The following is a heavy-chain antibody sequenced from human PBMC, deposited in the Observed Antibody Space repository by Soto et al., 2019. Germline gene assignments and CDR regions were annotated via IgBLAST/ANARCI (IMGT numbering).Heavy chain of an antibody. J-gene: IGHJ4*02. D-gene: IGHD6-13*01. CDR1: GFTSSTSD. CDR3: AKRARTWCLDD. Sequence: QVQLVESGGGVVQPGRSLRLSCAASGFTSSTSDIHWVRQAPGKGLQWVAAISYDGSVQYYEDSVKGRFSISRDNSKTTLSPQMHSRRAEETAMYYCAKRARTWCLDDWGQGTLVTVSS. CDR2: ISYDGSVQ. V-gene: IGHV3-30*18.